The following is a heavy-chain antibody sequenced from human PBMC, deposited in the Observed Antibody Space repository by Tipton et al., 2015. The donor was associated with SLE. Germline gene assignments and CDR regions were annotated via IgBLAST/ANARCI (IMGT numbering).Heavy chain of an antibody. CDR3: AGLRVTSDAFDI. Sequence: LRLSCTVSGGSISSHYWSWIRQPPGKGLEWIGEINHSGSTNYNPSLKSRVTISVDTSKNQFSLKLSSVTAADTAVYYCAGLRVTSDAFDIWAKGQWSPSLQ. J-gene: IGHJ3*02. CDR1: GGSISSHY. D-gene: IGHD2-21*02. V-gene: IGHV4-59*11. CDR2: INHSGST.